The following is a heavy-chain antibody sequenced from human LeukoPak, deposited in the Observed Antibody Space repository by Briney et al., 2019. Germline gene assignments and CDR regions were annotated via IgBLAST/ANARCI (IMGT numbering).Heavy chain of an antibody. CDR3: ARGAAAAFDWFDP. CDR1: GFTFSSYS. J-gene: IGHJ5*02. Sequence: GGSLRLSCAASGFTFSSYSMNWVRQAPGKGLEWVSYISSSSSTIYYADSVKGRFSISRDNAKNSLYLQMNSLRAEDTAVYYCARGAAAAFDWFDPWGQGTLVTVSS. CDR2: ISSSSSTI. D-gene: IGHD6-13*01. V-gene: IGHV3-48*04.